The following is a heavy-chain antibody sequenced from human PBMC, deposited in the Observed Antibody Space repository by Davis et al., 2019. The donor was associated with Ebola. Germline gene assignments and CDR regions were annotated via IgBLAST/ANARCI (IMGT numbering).Heavy chain of an antibody. J-gene: IGHJ4*02. CDR1: GFTFDDYA. CDR3: AKEGGIAVAGFDY. Sequence: SLKISCAASGFTFDDYAMHWVRQAPGKGLEWVSGISWNSGSIGYADSVKGRFTISRDNAKNSLYLQMNSLRAEDTALYYCAKEGGIAVAGFDYWGQGTLVTVSS. D-gene: IGHD6-19*01. CDR2: ISWNSGSI. V-gene: IGHV3-9*01.